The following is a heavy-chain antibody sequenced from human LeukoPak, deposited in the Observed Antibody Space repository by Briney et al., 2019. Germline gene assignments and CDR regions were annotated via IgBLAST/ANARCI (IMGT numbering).Heavy chain of an antibody. V-gene: IGHV1-18*01. D-gene: IGHD2-2*01. Sequence: ASVKVSCKASGYTFTSYGISWVRQAPGQGLEWMGWISAYNGNINYAQKLQGRVTMTTDTSTSTAYMELRSLRSDDTAVYYCARGDIVVVPAAPSFGRAFDIWGQGTMVTVSS. CDR1: GYTFTSYG. CDR2: ISAYNGNI. J-gene: IGHJ3*02. CDR3: ARGDIVVVPAAPSFGRAFDI.